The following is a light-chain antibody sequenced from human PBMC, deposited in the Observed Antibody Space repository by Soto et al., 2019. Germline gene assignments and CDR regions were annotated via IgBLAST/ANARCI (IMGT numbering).Light chain of an antibody. CDR2: DAS. CDR3: QQRSNWPFT. CDR1: QSVSSY. Sequence: EIVLTQSPATLSLSPGERATLSCRASQSVSSYLAWYQQKPGQAPRLLIYDASNRATGIPARFSGSGSGTDFTLTICSLEAEDFAVYYCQQRSNWPFTFGGGTKVEIK. J-gene: IGKJ4*01. V-gene: IGKV3-11*01.